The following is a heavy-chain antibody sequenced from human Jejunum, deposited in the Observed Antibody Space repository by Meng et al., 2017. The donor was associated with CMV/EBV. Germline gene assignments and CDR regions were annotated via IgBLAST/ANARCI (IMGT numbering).Heavy chain of an antibody. CDR1: GYTFTGYY. D-gene: IGHD3-16*01. Sequence: SCKASGYTFTGYYLHWVRQDPGQGLEWMGRINPDSGSTNYAQRFQDRVSLTTDTSISTAYMELDWLRSDDSALYYCARDWGKGGLDYWGQGTLVTVSS. CDR2: INPDSGST. CDR3: ARDWGKGGLDY. J-gene: IGHJ4*02. V-gene: IGHV1-2*06.